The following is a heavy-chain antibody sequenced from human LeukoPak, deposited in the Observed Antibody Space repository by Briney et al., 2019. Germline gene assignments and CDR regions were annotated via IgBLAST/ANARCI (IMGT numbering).Heavy chain of an antibody. CDR1: GYPFTGYY. Sequence: ASVKVSCKASGYPFTGYYMHWVRQAPGQGFECMGWINTNSDGTNLTQNFQGRVTMTRDTSISTAYMELNSLRSDDTAVYYCARGEAYSYGNWYFDYWGQGTLVTVSS. J-gene: IGHJ4*02. CDR2: INTNSDGT. D-gene: IGHD5-18*01. V-gene: IGHV1-2*02. CDR3: ARGEAYSYGNWYFDY.